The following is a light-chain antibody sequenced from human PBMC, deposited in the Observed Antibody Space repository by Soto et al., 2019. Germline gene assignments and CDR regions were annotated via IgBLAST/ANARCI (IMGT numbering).Light chain of an antibody. V-gene: IGKV1-5*03. CDR2: KAS. CDR1: QTVNSW. Sequence: DIQMTQSPSTLSASVGDRVTISCRASQTVNSWVAWHQQKPGKAPKLLIYKASSLESAVPSRFSGSGSGTEFTLTISSLQTDDFSTYYCQQYNGHPLTFGGGTKVEIK. J-gene: IGKJ4*02. CDR3: QQYNGHPLT.